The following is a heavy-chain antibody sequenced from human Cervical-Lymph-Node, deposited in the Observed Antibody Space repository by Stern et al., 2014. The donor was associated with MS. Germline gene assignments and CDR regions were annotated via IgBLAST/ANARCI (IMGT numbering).Heavy chain of an antibody. CDR3: AKDPRIYDSSGYLDA. J-gene: IGHJ5*02. CDR1: GFTFSLYD. CDR2: ISYDGDNK. Sequence: VQLVESGGGVVQPGRSLRLSCAASGFTFSLYDMHWVRQAPGKGLEGVAAISYDGDNKFYTDSVKGRFTISRDSSKSTLYLQLNSLRPEDTAIYYCAKDPRIYDSSGYLDAWGQGTLVTVSS. D-gene: IGHD3-22*01. V-gene: IGHV3-30*18.